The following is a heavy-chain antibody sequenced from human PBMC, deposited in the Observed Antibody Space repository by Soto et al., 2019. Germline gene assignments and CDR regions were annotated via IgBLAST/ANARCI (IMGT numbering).Heavy chain of an antibody. D-gene: IGHD3-3*01. J-gene: IGHJ4*02. CDR2: ISYDGSNK. CDR1: GFTFSSCA. CDR3: ARDKRDLRFLEWSYYFDY. Sequence: GGSLRLSCAASGFTFSSCAMHWVRQAPGKGLEWVALISYDGSNKYYADSVKGRFTISRDNSKNTLYLQMNSLRAEDTAVFYCARDKRDLRFLEWSYYFDYWGQGTLVTVS. V-gene: IGHV3-30-3*01.